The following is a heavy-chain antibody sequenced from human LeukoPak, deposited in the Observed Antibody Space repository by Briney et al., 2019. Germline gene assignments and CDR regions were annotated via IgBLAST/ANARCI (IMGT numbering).Heavy chain of an antibody. Sequence: PSETLSLTCTVSGGSISSYYWSWIRQPPGKGLEWIAYIYYSGSTNYNPSLKSRLTISVDTSKNQYSLKLNSVTAADTAVYYCARRMYYYDSSGYGGYWLDPWGQGTLVTVSS. J-gene: IGHJ5*02. D-gene: IGHD3-22*01. CDR3: ARRMYYYDSSGYGGYWLDP. V-gene: IGHV4-59*08. CDR1: GGSISSYY. CDR2: IYYSGST.